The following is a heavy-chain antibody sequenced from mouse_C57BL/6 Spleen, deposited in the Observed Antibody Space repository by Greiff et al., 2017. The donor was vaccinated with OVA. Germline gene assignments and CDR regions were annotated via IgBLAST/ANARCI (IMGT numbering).Heavy chain of an antibody. CDR1: GYTLTSYW. CDR2: IDPRDSYT. J-gene: IGHJ2*01. V-gene: IGHV1-59*01. CDR3: ANEGTAQARLDFEY. D-gene: IGHD3-1*01. Sequence: QVQLQQPGAELVRPGTSVKLSCKASGYTLTSYWMHWVNQRPGQGLEWIGVIDPRDSYTNYNHKFKGKATLTVDTSSSTAYMQLSSLTCEDSEVYYCANEGTAQARLDFEYWGHGTTLSVSS.